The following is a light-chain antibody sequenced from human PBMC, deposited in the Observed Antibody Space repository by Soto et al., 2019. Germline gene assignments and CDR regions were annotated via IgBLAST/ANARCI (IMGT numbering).Light chain of an antibody. CDR2: DAS. V-gene: IGKV3-15*01. CDR1: QSVRSN. Sequence: EIVMTQAPATLSVSPGERATLSCRASQSVRSNLAWYQQKPGQAPRLLIYDASTRATGVPARFSGSGSGAVSTLNICRLQSEDFAVYYCQPYNKWPPWTFGQGTKVEIK. CDR3: QPYNKWPPWT. J-gene: IGKJ1*01.